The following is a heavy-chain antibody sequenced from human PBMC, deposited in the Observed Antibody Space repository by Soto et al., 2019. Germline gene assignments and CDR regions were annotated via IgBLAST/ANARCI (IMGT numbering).Heavy chain of an antibody. CDR1: GYTFTSYD. CDR2: MNPNSGNT. V-gene: IGHV1-8*01. D-gene: IGHD1-20*01. Sequence: ASVKVSCKASGYTFTSYDINWVRQATGQGLEWMGWMNPNSGNTGYAQKFQGRVTMTRNTSISTAYMELSSLRSEDTAVYYCATVPWGPRITGTGWGQGTLVTVSS. CDR3: ATVPWGPRITGTG. J-gene: IGHJ4*02.